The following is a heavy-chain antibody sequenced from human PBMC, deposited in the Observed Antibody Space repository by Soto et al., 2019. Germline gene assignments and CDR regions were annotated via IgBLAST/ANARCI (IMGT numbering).Heavy chain of an antibody. D-gene: IGHD5-12*01. V-gene: IGHV3-21*01. J-gene: IGHJ3*02. CDR1: GFTFSSYS. CDR2: ISSSSSYI. Sequence: GGSLRLSCAASGFTFSSYSMNWVRQAPGKGLEWVSSISSSSSYIYYADSVKGRFTISRDNAKNSLYLQMNSLRAEDTAVYYCARGDSVGRWLQLNAFDIWGQGTMVTVSS. CDR3: ARGDSVGRWLQLNAFDI.